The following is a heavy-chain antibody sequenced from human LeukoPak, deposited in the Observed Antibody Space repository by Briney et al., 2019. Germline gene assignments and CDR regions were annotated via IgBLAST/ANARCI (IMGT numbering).Heavy chain of an antibody. V-gene: IGHV3-9*01. CDR2: ISWNSGSI. CDR3: AKDRELTGYYFDY. J-gene: IGHJ4*02. Sequence: GGSLRLSCAASGFTFDDYAMHWVRHAPGKGLEWVSGISWNSGSIGYADSVKGRFTISRDNAKNSLYLQLNSLRAEDTALYYSAKDRELTGYYFDYWGQGTLVTVSS. CDR1: GFTFDDYA. D-gene: IGHD7-27*01.